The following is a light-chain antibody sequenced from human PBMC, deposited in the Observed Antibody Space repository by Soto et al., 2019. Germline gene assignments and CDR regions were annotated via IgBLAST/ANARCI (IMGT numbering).Light chain of an antibody. CDR3: QHYNDYPWT. CDR1: QSVSSSY. CDR2: GTS. J-gene: IGKJ1*01. V-gene: IGKV3-20*01. Sequence: EIVLTQSTGTLSLSPGERATLSCRASQSVSSSYLAWYQQKPGQGPSLLIYGTSTRAGGVPARFSGGGSGTEFTLTITSLQPDDFATYYCQHYNDYPWTFGQGTKV.